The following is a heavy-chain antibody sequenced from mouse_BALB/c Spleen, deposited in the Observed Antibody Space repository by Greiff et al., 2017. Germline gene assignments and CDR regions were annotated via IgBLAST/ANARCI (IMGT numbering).Heavy chain of an antibody. CDR3: ARRAPRLLDAMDY. D-gene: IGHD2-3*01. CDR2: IWAGGST. V-gene: IGHV2-9*02. CDR1: GFSLTSYG. Sequence: QVQLKESGPGLVAPSQSLSITCTVSGFSLTSYGVHWVRQPPGKGLEWLGVIWAGGSTNYNSALMSRLSISKDNSKSQVFLKMNSLQTDDTAMYYCARRAPRLLDAMDYWGQGTSVTVSS. J-gene: IGHJ4*01.